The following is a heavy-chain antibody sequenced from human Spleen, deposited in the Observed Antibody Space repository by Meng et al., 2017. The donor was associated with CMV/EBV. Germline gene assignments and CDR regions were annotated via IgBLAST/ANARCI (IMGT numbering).Heavy chain of an antibody. Sequence: SGGSISSGGYYWSWISQHPGKGLEWIGYIYYSGSTYYNPSLKSRVTISVDTSKNQFSLKLSSVTAADTAVYYCARESRVGAKHAFDIWGQGTMVTVSS. CDR3: ARESRVGAKHAFDI. CDR1: GGSISSGGYY. J-gene: IGHJ3*02. D-gene: IGHD1-26*01. CDR2: IYYSGST. V-gene: IGHV4-31*02.